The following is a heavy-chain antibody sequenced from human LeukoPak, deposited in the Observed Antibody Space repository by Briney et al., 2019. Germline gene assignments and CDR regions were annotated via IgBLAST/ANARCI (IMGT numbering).Heavy chain of an antibody. Sequence: PGGSLRLSCAASGFTFSSYAMHWVRQAPGKGLEWVAVISYDGSNKYYADSVKGRFTISGDNSKNTLYLQMNSLRAEDTAVYYCARDYGDYYFDYWGQGTLVTVSS. D-gene: IGHD4-17*01. CDR2: ISYDGSNK. J-gene: IGHJ4*02. CDR3: ARDYGDYYFDY. CDR1: GFTFSSYA. V-gene: IGHV3-30-3*01.